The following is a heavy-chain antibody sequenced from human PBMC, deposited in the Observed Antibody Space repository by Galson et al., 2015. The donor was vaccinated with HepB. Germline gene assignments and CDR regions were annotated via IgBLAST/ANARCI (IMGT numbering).Heavy chain of an antibody. Sequence: FLRISCAASGFTFSSSWMYWVRLAPAQGRVGVSEDNGDESRTAYAVSVWGRFTVSRDNAKNTVDLKLNSLRPEDTAVYYCVRDCRVTSCASWHAFDVWGQGTTVIVSS. CDR2: DNGDESRT. V-gene: IGHV3-74*03. D-gene: IGHD2-2*01. J-gene: IGHJ6*02. CDR3: VRDCRVTSCASWHAFDV. CDR1: GFTFSSSW.